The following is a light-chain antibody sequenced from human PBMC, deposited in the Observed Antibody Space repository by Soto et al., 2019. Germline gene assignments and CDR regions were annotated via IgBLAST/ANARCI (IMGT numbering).Light chain of an antibody. CDR2: GAS. CDR1: QSLTSSY. CDR3: QQRSDSIT. Sequence: DIVMTKSPATLYLNTGERAPLSCKASQSLTSSYIAWYQQKPGQAPRLLIYGASSRATGIPGRFSGRGSGAAFTLTISSLEPEDFAVYYRQQRSDSITFGQGTQLEIK. V-gene: IGKV3D-20*02. J-gene: IGKJ5*01.